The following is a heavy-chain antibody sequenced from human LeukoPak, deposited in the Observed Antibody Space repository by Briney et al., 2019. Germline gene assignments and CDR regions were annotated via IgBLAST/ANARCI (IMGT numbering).Heavy chain of an antibody. Sequence: SETLSLTCAVYGGSFSGYYWSWIRQPPGKGLEWIGEINHSGSTNYNPSLKSRVTISVDTSKNQFSLKLSPVTAADTAVYYCVGIVVVPAANNYYYYGMDVWGQGTTVTVSS. V-gene: IGHV4-34*01. CDR1: GGSFSGYY. CDR2: INHSGST. CDR3: VGIVVVPAANNYYYYGMDV. J-gene: IGHJ6*02. D-gene: IGHD2-2*03.